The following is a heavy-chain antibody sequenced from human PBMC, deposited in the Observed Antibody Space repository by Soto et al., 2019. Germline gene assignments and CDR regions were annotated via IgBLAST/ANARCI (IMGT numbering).Heavy chain of an antibody. CDR1: GFTFTTHG. V-gene: IGHV1-18*01. D-gene: IGHD6-6*01. CDR3: ASATSIAIGLRN. J-gene: IGHJ4*02. CDR2: SSALNGYT. Sequence: QVQVVQSGNEVKKPGASVKVSCKASGFTFTTHGFTWVRQSPGQGLEWMGWSSALNGYTNYAQNFQGRLPITTDSSTSTAYTALRSLRSDDTAVYYCASATSIAIGLRNGGQGALVTVSS.